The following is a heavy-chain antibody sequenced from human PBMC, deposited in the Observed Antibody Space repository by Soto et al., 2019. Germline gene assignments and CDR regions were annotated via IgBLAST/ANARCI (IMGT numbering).Heavy chain of an antibody. CDR1: GDSIGSGDYY. V-gene: IGHV4-30-4*01. Sequence: PPETLSLTCTVSGDSIGSGDYYWSWIRQPPGKGLEWIGYMDDSGSTYYNPSLKSRLTISIDTSKHPFSLKLSSVTAADTAVYFCAMRSCYYRPYGLDVRGQGPTVTVS. D-gene: IGHD3-3*01. CDR2: MDDSGST. J-gene: IGHJ6*02. CDR3: AMRSCYYRPYGLDV.